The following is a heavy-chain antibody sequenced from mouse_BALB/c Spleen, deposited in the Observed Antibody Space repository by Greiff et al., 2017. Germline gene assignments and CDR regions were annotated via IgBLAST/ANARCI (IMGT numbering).Heavy chain of an antibody. CDR1: GYTFTDYV. V-gene: IGHV1-77*01. CDR3: ARSGRFHYFDY. CDR2: IYPGSGST. Sequence: VQLQQSGPELVKPGASVKMSCKASGYTFTDYVISWVKQRTGQGLEWIGEIYPGSGSTYYNENFKGKATLTADKSSNTAYMQRSSLTSEDSAVYFCARSGRFHYFDYWGQGTTLTVSA. D-gene: IGHD3-2*02. J-gene: IGHJ2*01.